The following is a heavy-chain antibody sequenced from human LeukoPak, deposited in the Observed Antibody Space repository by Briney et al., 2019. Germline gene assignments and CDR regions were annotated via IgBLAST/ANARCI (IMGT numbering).Heavy chain of an antibody. D-gene: IGHD2/OR15-2a*01. CDR1: GFTFSSYS. J-gene: IGHJ4*02. CDR2: ISSSSSYI. V-gene: IGHV3-21*01. CDR3: ARGRGTTAGYYFDY. Sequence: GGSLRLSCAAPGFTFSSYSMNWVRQAPGKGLEWVSSISSSSSYIYYADSVKGRFTISRDNAKNSLYLQMNSLRAEDTAVYYCARGRGTTAGYYFDYWGQGTLVTVSS.